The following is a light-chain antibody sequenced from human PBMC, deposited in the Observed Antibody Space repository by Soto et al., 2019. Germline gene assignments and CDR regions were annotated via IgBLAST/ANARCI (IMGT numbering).Light chain of an antibody. CDR1: SSNVGACYD. V-gene: IGLV1-40*01. CDR3: QSYDSIVTYV. J-gene: IGLJ1*01. CDR2: GTT. Sequence: QSVLTQPPSVSGAPGQTVTISCTGSSSNVGACYDVPWYQQLPGTAPKPLIYGTTNQPSGVPDRFSGSKSGTSASLAITGLQAEDEADYSCQSYDSIVTYVFGTGTKVTVL.